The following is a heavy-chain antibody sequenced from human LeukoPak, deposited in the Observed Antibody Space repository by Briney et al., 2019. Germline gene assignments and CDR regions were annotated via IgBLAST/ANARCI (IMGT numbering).Heavy chain of an antibody. CDR2: INPSGGST. V-gene: IGHV1-46*01. J-gene: IGHJ5*02. D-gene: IGHD6-6*01. Sequence: ASVKVSCKASGYTFTSYYMHWVRQAPGQGLEWMGIINPSGGSTSYAQKFQGRVTMTRDTSTSTVYMELSSLRSEDTAVYYCARDLAIEYSSSIGWFDPWGQGTLVTVSS. CDR1: GYTFTSYY. CDR3: ARDLAIEYSSSIGWFDP.